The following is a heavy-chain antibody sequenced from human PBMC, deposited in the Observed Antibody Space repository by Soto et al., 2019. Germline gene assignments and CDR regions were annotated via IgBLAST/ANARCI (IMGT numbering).Heavy chain of an antibody. CDR3: ARLLCYYDFLTDLYRGWFDP. Sequence: QMQLVESGGGLVKPGGSLRLSCAASGFTFSDYYMTWIRQAPGKGLEWVAYISGSGSNTNYADSVKGRFTISRDKANHSLYLQMNSLRVEATAVYYCARLLCYYDFLTDLYRGWFDPWGQGTLVTVSS. V-gene: IGHV3-11*06. CDR1: GFTFSDYY. J-gene: IGHJ5*02. CDR2: ISGSGSNT. D-gene: IGHD3-9*01.